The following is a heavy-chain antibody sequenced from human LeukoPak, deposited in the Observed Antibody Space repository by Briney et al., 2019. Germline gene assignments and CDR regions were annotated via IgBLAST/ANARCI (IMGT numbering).Heavy chain of an antibody. CDR1: GFTFSSYA. CDR2: ISGSGGST. Sequence: GGSLRLSCAASGFTFSSYAMSWVRQAPGKGLEWVSAISGSGGSTYYADSVKGRFTISRDNSKNTLYLQMSSLRAEDTATFYCAKYYYDSGGRGNDAFDVWGQGTLVTVSS. D-gene: IGHD3-22*01. V-gene: IGHV3-23*01. J-gene: IGHJ3*01. CDR3: AKYYYDSGGRGNDAFDV.